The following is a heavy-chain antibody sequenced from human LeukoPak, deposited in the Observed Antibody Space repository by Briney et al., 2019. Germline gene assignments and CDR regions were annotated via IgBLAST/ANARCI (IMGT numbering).Heavy chain of an antibody. V-gene: IGHV6-1*01. CDR3: ARRLTQYDCFDP. CDR1: GDSVSSNSVT. Sequence: QTLSLTCAISGDSVSSNSVTWHWIRQSPSRGLEWLVRTYYRSTWYNDYAVSVRGRITVNPDTSKNQFSLHLNSVTPEDTAVYYCARRLTQYDCFDPWGQGILVTVSS. J-gene: IGHJ5*02. CDR2: TYYRSTWYN. D-gene: IGHD2-2*01.